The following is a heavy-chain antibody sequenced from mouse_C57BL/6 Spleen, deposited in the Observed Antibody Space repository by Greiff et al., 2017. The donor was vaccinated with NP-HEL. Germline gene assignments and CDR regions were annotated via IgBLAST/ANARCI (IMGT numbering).Heavy chain of an antibody. CDR1: GYTFTSYW. CDR3: ARGGLWGYYAMDY. D-gene: IGHD1-1*01. Sequence: VQLQQPGTELVKPGASVKLSCKASGYTFTSYWLHWVKQRPGQGLEWIGNINPSNGGPNYNEKFKSKATLTVDKSSSTAYMQLSSLTSEDSAVYYCARGGLWGYYAMDYWGQGTSVTVSS. V-gene: IGHV1-53*01. CDR2: INPSNGGP. J-gene: IGHJ4*01.